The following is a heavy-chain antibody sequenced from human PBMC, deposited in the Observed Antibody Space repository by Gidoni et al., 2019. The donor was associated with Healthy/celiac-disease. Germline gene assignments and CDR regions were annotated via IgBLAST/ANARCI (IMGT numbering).Heavy chain of an antibody. D-gene: IGHD3-16*01. V-gene: IGHV3-15*01. CDR2: IKSKTDGGTT. Sequence: EVQLVESGGGLVKPGGSLRLSCAASGFTFSNAWMGWVRQAPGKGLEWVGRIKSKTDGGTTDYAAPVKGRFTISRDDSKNTLYLQMNSLKTEDTAVYYCTTDRLGFSVWFDPWSQGTLVTVSS. CDR3: TTDRLGFSVWFDP. J-gene: IGHJ5*02. CDR1: GFTFSNAW.